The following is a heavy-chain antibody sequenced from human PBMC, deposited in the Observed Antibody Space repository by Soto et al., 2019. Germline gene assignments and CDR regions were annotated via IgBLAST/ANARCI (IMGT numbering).Heavy chain of an antibody. V-gene: IGHV4-34*01. CDR3: ARAWGIDLAVAPSSYYYYGMDV. CDR2: INHSGST. J-gene: IGHJ6*02. D-gene: IGHD6-19*01. CDR1: GGSFSGYY. Sequence: SETLSLTCAVYGGSFSGYYWSWIRQPPGKGLEWIGEINHSGSTNYNPSLKSRVTISVDTSKNQFSLKLSSVTAADTAVYYCARAWGIDLAVAPSSYYYYGMDVWGQGTTVTVSS.